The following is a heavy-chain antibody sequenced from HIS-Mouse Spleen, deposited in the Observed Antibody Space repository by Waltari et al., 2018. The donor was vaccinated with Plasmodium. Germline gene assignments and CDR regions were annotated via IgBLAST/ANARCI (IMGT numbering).Heavy chain of an antibody. Sequence: EVQLVESGGGLVQPGGSLRLVWEAAGFHLSSYWMSWVRQAPGKGLEWVANIKQDGSEKYYVDSVKGRFTISRDNAKNSLYLQMNSLRAEDTAVYYCASSWYWYFDLWGRGTLVTVSS. CDR3: ASSWYWYFDL. CDR2: IKQDGSEK. J-gene: IGHJ2*01. CDR1: GFHLSSYW. D-gene: IGHD6-13*01. V-gene: IGHV3-7*01.